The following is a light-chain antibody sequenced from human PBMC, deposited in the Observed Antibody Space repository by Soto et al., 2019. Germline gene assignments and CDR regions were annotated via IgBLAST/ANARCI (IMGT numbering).Light chain of an antibody. J-gene: IGKJ3*01. CDR2: GAS. CDR3: KQYDNWPPLT. CDR1: QSVGSH. Sequence: EIVMTQSPATLSVSPGDRATLSCRASQSVGSHLAWYQQRPGQTPRLLIYGASYRATGIPARFSGSGSGTDFTLSISSLQSEDFAVYYCKQYDNWPPLTFGPGSKVDIX. V-gene: IGKV3-15*01.